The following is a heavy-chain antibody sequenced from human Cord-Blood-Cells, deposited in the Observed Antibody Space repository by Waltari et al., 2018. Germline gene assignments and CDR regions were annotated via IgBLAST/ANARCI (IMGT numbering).Heavy chain of an antibody. CDR2: INHSGST. V-gene: IGHV4-34*01. D-gene: IGHD3-3*01. CDR1: GGSFSGYY. CDR3: ARGGRSWYDFWSGYYNGYFQH. Sequence: QVQLRQWGAGLLKPSETLSLPCAVYGGSFSGYYWSWIRQPPGKGLEWIGEINHSGSTNYTPSLKSRVTISVDASKNQFSPKLSAVTAADTAVYYCARGGRSWYDFWSGYYNGYFQHWGQGTLVTVSS. J-gene: IGHJ1*01.